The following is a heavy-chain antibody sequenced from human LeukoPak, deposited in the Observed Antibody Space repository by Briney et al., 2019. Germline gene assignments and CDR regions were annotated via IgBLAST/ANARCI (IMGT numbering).Heavy chain of an antibody. J-gene: IGHJ4*02. D-gene: IGHD3-22*01. CDR3: AKGTTGITMIVVVLFDY. CDR1: GFTFSSYA. V-gene: IGHV3-23*01. CDR2: ISGSGGST. Sequence: GGSLRLSCAASGFTFSSYAMSWVRQAPGKGLVWVSAISGSGGSTYYADSVKGRFTISRDDSKNTLYLQMNSLRAEDTAVYYCAKGTTGITMIVVVLFDYWGQGTLVTVSS.